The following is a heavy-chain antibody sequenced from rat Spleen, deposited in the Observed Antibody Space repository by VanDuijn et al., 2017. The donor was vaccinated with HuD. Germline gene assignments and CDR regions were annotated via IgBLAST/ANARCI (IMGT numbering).Heavy chain of an antibody. CDR1: GFTFSNYY. CDR3: ARNGYNYFDY. D-gene: IGHD1-9*01. CDR2: ISYEGSST. V-gene: IGHV5-22*01. Sequence: EVQLVESGGGLVQPGRSLKLSCAASGFTFSNYYMAWVRQAPKKGLEWVASISYEGSSTYYGDSVKGRFTISRDNAKSTLYLQMNSLRSEDTATYYCARNGYNYFDYWGQGVMVTVSS. J-gene: IGHJ2*01.